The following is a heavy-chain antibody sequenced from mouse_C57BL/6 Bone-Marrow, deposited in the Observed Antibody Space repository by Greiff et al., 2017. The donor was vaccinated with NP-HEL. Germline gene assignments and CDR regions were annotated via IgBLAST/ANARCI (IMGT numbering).Heavy chain of an antibody. CDR2: IDPENGDT. J-gene: IGHJ3*01. CDR1: GFNIKDDY. Sequence: EVKLVESGAELVRPGASVKLSCTASGFNIKDDYMHWVKQRPEQGLQWIGWIDPENGDTEYASKFQGKATITADTSSNTAYLQLSSLTSEDTAVYYCTTELPFAYWGQGTLVTVSA. CDR3: TTELPFAY. V-gene: IGHV14-4*01. D-gene: IGHD2-1*01.